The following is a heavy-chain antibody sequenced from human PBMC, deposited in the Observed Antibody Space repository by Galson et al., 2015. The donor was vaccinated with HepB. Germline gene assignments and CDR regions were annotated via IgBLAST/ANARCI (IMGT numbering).Heavy chain of an antibody. CDR1: GFTFDDYA. D-gene: IGHD1-26*01. V-gene: IGHV3-48*01. CDR2: ISSSSSTI. J-gene: IGHJ4*02. CDR3: ARSPELAYFDY. Sequence: SLRLSCAASGFTFDDYAMHWVRQAPGKGLEWVSYISSSSSTIYYADSVKGRFTISRDNAKNSLYLQMNSLRAEDTAVYYCARSPELAYFDYWGQGTLVTVSS.